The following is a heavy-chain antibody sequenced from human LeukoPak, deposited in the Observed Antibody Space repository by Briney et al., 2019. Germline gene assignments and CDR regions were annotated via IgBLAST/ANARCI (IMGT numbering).Heavy chain of an antibody. Sequence: RTGGSLRLSCAASGFSFSSYGMHWVRQAPAKGLEWVAFIRYDASSKEYADSVKGRITISRDNSKNTLYLQMNSLRAEDTVVYYCVKDMGAAAGRGNFYYMDVWGKGTTVTVSS. CDR3: VKDMGAAAGRGNFYYMDV. J-gene: IGHJ6*03. V-gene: IGHV3-30*02. CDR2: IRYDASSK. D-gene: IGHD6-13*01. CDR1: GFSFSSYG.